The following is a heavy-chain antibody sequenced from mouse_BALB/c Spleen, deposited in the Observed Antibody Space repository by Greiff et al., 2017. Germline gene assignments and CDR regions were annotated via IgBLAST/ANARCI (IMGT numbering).Heavy chain of an antibody. J-gene: IGHJ4*01. CDR3: TRKGLVDY. D-gene: IGHD3-3*01. CDR2: IDPETGGT. V-gene: IGHV1-15*01. Sequence: VKLQESGAELVMPGASVTLSCKASGYTFTDYEMHWVKQTPVHGLEWIGAIDPETGGTAYNQKFKGKATLTADKSSSTAYMELRSLTSEDSAVYYCTRKGLVDYWGQGTSVTVSS. CDR1: GYTFTDYE.